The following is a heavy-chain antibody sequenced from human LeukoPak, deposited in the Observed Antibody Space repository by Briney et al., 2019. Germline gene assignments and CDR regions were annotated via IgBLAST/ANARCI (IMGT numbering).Heavy chain of an antibody. CDR3: ASMGSYCNSTSCPPPYYYGMDV. V-gene: IGHV4-34*01. J-gene: IGHJ6*02. D-gene: IGHD2-2*01. Sequence: SETLSLTCAVYGGSFSGYYWSWIRQPPGKGLEWIGEINHSGSTNYNPSLKSRVTISVDTSKNQFSLKLSSVTAADTAVYYCASMGSYCNSTSCPPPYYYGMDVWGQGTTVTVSS. CDR1: GGSFSGYY. CDR2: INHSGST.